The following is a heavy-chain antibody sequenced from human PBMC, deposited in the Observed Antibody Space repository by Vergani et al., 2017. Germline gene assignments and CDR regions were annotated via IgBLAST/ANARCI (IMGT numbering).Heavy chain of an antibody. J-gene: IGHJ4*02. CDR2: INHSGST. Sequence: QVQLQQWGAGLLKPSETLSLTCAVYGGSFSGYYWSWIRQPPGKGLEWIGEINHSGSTNYNPSLKSRVTISVDTSKNQFSLKLSSVTAADTAVYYYARAIRLCSSTSCYLRQPRVFDYWGQGTLVTVSS. V-gene: IGHV4-34*01. CDR3: ARAIRLCSSTSCYLRQPRVFDY. CDR1: GGSFSGYY. D-gene: IGHD2-2*01.